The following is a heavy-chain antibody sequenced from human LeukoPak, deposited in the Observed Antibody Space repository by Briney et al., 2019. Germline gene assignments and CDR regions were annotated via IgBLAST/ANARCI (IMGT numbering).Heavy chain of an antibody. V-gene: IGHV3-21*01. CDR2: ISSSSSYI. CDR3: ARDSLPAANLNWFDP. Sequence: GGSLRLSRAASGFTFSSYSMNWVRQAPGKGLEWVSSISSSSSYIYYADSVKGRFTISRDNAKNSLYLQMNSLRAEDTAVYYCARDSLPAANLNWFDPWGQGTLVTVSS. J-gene: IGHJ5*02. CDR1: GFTFSSYS. D-gene: IGHD2-2*01.